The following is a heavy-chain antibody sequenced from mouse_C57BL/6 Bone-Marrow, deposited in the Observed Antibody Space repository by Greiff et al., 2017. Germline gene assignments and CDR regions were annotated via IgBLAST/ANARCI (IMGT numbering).Heavy chain of an antibody. CDR1: GYTFTSYW. V-gene: IGHV1-64*01. D-gene: IGHD3-1*01. CDR3: ARSGVGGYYAMDY. Sequence: QVQLQQPGAELVKPGASVKLSCKASGYTFTSYWMHWVKQRPGQGLEWIGMIHPNSGSTNYNEKFKSKATLTVDKSSSTAYMQLSSLTSEDSAVYYCARSGVGGYYAMDYWGQGTSVTVSS. CDR2: IHPNSGST. J-gene: IGHJ4*01.